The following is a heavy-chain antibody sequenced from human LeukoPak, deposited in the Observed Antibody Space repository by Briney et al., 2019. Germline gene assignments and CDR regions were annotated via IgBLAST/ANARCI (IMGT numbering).Heavy chain of an antibody. CDR3: ARGGRDIVATNFIDY. CDR2: IIPIFGTA. Sequence: ASVKVSCKAFGYTFTSNYMHWVRQAPGQGLEWMGGIIPIFGTANYAQKFQGRVTITADKSTSTAYMELSSLRSEDTAVYYCARGGRDIVATNFIDYWGQGTLVTVSS. V-gene: IGHV1-69*06. CDR1: GYTFTSNY. D-gene: IGHD5-12*01. J-gene: IGHJ4*02.